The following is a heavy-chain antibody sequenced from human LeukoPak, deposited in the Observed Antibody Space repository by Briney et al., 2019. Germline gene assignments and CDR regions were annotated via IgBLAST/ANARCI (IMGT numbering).Heavy chain of an antibody. V-gene: IGHV3-23*01. CDR1: GFTFSSYA. Sequence: GGSLRLSCAASGFTFSSYAMSWVRQAPGKGLEWVSPISGSGSSTYYADSVKGRFTISRDNSKNTLYLQMNSLRAEDTAVYYCAKGVAVASPYYFDNWGQGTLVTVSS. D-gene: IGHD6-19*01. CDR3: AKGVAVASPYYFDN. J-gene: IGHJ4*02. CDR2: ISGSGSST.